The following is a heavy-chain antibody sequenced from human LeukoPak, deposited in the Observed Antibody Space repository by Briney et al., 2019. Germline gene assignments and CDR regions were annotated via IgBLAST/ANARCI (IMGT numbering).Heavy chain of an antibody. J-gene: IGHJ4*02. CDR2: ISGSGDDT. D-gene: IGHD3-22*01. CDR1: GFTFSTYA. CDR3: AKGDYYYDRSGYYLRGYFDY. V-gene: IGHV3-23*01. Sequence: PGGSLRLSCAASGFTFSTYAMTWVRQAPGKGLEWVLVISGSGDDTDYADSVKGRFTISRDNSKNTLYLQMNSLRAEDTAVYYCAKGDYYYDRSGYYLRGYFDYWGQGTLLTVSS.